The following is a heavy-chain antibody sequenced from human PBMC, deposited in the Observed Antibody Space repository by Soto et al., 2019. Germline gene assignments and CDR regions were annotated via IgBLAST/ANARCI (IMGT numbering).Heavy chain of an antibody. CDR1: GYTLSDYS. CDR2: FGTSRKYI. Sequence: PGGSLRLSCVASGYTLSDYSMNWVRQAPGKGLEWVSYFGTSRKYIYYADSVRGRFTISRDDAKNSLYLQLNSLRDEDTALYYCVRDRDWAFDIWGQGTRVTVSS. CDR3: VRDRDWAFDI. J-gene: IGHJ4*02. V-gene: IGHV3-48*02. D-gene: IGHD3-9*01.